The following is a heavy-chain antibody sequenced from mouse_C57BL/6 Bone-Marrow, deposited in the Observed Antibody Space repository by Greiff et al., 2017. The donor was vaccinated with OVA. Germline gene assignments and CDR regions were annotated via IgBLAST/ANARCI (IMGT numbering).Heavy chain of an antibody. D-gene: IGHD2-4*01. Sequence: EVKLMESGGGLVQPGESLKLSCESNEYEFPSHDMSWVRKTPEKRLELVAAINSDGGSTYYPDTMERRFVISRDNTKKTLYLQMSSLRSEDTALYYCARYDYDGGMDYWGQGTSVTVSS. V-gene: IGHV5-2*01. CDR1: EYEFPSHD. CDR3: ARYDYDGGMDY. J-gene: IGHJ4*01. CDR2: INSDGGST.